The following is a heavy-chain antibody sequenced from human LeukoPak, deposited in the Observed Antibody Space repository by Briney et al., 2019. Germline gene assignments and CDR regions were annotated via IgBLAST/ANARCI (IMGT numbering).Heavy chain of an antibody. CDR2: IRASNGNI. V-gene: IGHV1-18*04. J-gene: IGHJ5*02. Sequence: ASVKVSCKASGYTFTNYGITWVRQAPGQGLEWMGWIRASNGNIDYAQKLQGRVTMTTDTSTNTAYMELRSLTSDDTAVYYCARGPYCSSNSCYRKWAGFDRWGQGTLVTVSS. D-gene: IGHD2-2*01. CDR1: GYTFTNYG. CDR3: ARGPYCSSNSCYRKWAGFDR.